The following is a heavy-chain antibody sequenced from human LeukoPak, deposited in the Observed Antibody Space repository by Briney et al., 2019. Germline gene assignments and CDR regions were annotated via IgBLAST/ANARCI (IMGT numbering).Heavy chain of an antibody. V-gene: IGHV3-23*01. J-gene: IGHJ5*02. CDR1: GFTFSSYA. CDR3: AKDLSLVVAATFDP. Sequence: GGSLRLSCAASGFTFSSYAMSWVRQAPGKALEWVSAISGSGGSTYYADSVKGRFTISRDNSKNTLYLQMNSLRAEDTAVYYCAKDLSLVVAATFDPWGQGTLVTVSS. D-gene: IGHD2-15*01. CDR2: ISGSGGST.